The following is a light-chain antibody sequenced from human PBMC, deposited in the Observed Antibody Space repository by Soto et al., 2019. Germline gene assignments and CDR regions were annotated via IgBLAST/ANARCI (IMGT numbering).Light chain of an antibody. Sequence: EIVLTQSPATLSLSPGERATLSCRASQSVSSYLAWYQQKPGQAPRLLISDASNRATGIPARFSGSGSGTDFTLTIGSLEPEDVAVYYCQQRRNWPRRLGQGTKVDI. J-gene: IGKJ1*01. V-gene: IGKV3-11*01. CDR2: DAS. CDR1: QSVSSY. CDR3: QQRRNWPRR.